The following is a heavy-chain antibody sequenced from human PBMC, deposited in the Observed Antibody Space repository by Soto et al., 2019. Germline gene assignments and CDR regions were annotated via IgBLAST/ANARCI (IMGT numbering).Heavy chain of an antibody. CDR1: VGSVSSSSYY. J-gene: IGHJ4*02. D-gene: IGHD3-9*01. V-gene: IGHV4-39*01. CDR2: VYYSGST. CDR3: GRLEGLATISYYFDY. Sequence: SETLSLTCTVSVGSVSSSSYYWGWVRQPQGKGLEWIGSVYYSGSTYYNPSLESRVTISVDKSKNQFSLKLMSLSAADTAVYYCGRLEGLATISYYFDYWGQGALVTVS.